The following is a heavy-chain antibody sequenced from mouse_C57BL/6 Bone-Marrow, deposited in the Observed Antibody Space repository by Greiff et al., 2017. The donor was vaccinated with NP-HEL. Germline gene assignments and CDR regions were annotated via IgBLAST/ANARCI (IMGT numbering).Heavy chain of an antibody. V-gene: IGHV4-1*01. CDR2: INPDSSTI. J-gene: IGHJ2*01. CDR1: GIDFSRYW. D-gene: IGHD1-1*01. Sequence: EVQLQQSGGGLVQPGGSLKLSCAASGIDFSRYWMSWVRRAPGKGLEWIGEINPDSSTINYAPSLKDKFIISRDNAKNTLYLQMSKVRSEDTALYYCASLYYYGSSDYWGQGTTLTVSS. CDR3: ASLYYYGSSDY.